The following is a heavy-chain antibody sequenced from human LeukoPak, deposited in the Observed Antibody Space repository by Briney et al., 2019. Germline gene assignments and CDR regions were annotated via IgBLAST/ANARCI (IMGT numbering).Heavy chain of an antibody. Sequence: GGSLRLSCAASGFTFSSYGMHWVRQAPGKGLGWVAVIWYDGSNKYYADSVKGRFTISRDNSKNTLYLQMNSLRAEDTAVYYCARDGPMHGSERGLDYWGQGTLVTVSS. CDR1: GFTFSSYG. D-gene: IGHD3-10*01. J-gene: IGHJ4*02. V-gene: IGHV3-33*01. CDR2: IWYDGSNK. CDR3: ARDGPMHGSERGLDY.